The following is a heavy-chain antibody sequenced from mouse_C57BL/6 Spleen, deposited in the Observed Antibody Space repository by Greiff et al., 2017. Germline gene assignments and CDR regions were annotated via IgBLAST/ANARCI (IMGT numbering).Heavy chain of an antibody. D-gene: IGHD2-4*01. J-gene: IGHJ2*01. CDR3: ARSYDYDDWGFDY. CDR2: ISSGSSTI. CDR1: GFTFSDYG. Sequence: EVMLVESGGGLVKPGGSLKLSCAASGFTFSDYGMHWVRQAPEKGLEWVAYISSGSSTIYYADTVKGRFTISRDNAKNTLFLQMTSLRSEDTAMYYCARSYDYDDWGFDYWGQGTTLTVSS. V-gene: IGHV5-17*01.